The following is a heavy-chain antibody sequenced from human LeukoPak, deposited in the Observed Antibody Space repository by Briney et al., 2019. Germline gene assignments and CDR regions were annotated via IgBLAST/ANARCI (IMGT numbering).Heavy chain of an antibody. J-gene: IGHJ4*02. D-gene: IGHD1-14*01. CDR1: GFTFSSYA. CDR3: ARDRYFDY. Sequence: GGTLRLSCAASGFTFSSYAMHWVRQAPGKGLEWVAVISYDGSNKYYADSVKGRFTISRDNSKNTLYLQMNSLRAEDTAVYYCARDRYFDYWGQGTLVTVSS. CDR2: ISYDGSNK. V-gene: IGHV3-30*04.